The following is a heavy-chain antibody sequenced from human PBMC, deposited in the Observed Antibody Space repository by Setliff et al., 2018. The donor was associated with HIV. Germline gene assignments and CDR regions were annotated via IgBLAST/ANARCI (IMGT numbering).Heavy chain of an antibody. V-gene: IGHV4-38-2*02. Sequence: SETLSLTCAVYGGPLSGYYWGWIRQPPGKGLEWIGSIYHSGSTYYNPSLKSRVTISVDTSKNQFSLKLSSVTAADTAVYYRARDRRSNGDLDYWGQGTLVTVSS. CDR3: ARDRRSNGDLDY. J-gene: IGHJ4*02. CDR1: GGPLSGYY. D-gene: IGHD4-17*01. CDR2: IYHSGST.